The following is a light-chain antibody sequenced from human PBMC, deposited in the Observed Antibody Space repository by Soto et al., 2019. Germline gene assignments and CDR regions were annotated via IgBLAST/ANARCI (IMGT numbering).Light chain of an antibody. CDR2: HVS. Sequence: QSALTQPASLSGSPGQSITISCTGTSSDVGAYNYVSWYQQYPGKAPKLMIYHVSNRPSGVSNRFSGSKSGNTASLTISGLQAEDEADYYCNSYTTSSTVVFGGGTKVTV. CDR1: SSDVGAYNY. CDR3: NSYTTSSTVV. V-gene: IGLV2-14*01. J-gene: IGLJ2*01.